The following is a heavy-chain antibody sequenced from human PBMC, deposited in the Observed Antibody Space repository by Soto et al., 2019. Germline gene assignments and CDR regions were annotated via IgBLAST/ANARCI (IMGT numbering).Heavy chain of an antibody. CDR3: ARVEQLVAFDI. Sequence: QVQLQESGPGLVKPSETLSLTCTVSGGSISSYYWSWIRQPPRKGLEWIGYIYYSGSINYNPFLKSRVTISVDTSKNQFSLKLSSVTAADTAVYYCARVEQLVAFDIWGQGTMVTVAS. D-gene: IGHD6-6*01. V-gene: IGHV4-59*08. CDR1: GGSISSYY. CDR2: IYYSGSI. J-gene: IGHJ3*02.